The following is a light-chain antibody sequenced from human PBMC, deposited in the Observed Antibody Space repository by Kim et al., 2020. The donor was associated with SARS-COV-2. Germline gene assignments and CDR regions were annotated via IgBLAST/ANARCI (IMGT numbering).Light chain of an antibody. J-gene: IGLJ1*01. V-gene: IGLV3-1*01. Sequence: SYELTQPPSVSVSPGQTASITCSGDKLGDKYACWYQQKPGQSPVLVIYQDSKRPSGIPEQFSGSNSGNTATLTISGTQAMDEADYYCQAWDSSFYVFGTGTKVTVL. CDR2: QDS. CDR1: KLGDKY. CDR3: QAWDSSFYV.